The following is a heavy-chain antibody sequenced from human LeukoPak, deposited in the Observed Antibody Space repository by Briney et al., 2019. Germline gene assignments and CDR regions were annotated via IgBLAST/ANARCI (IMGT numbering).Heavy chain of an antibody. V-gene: IGHV1-2*02. CDR1: GYTFTGYY. D-gene: IGHD1-26*01. CDR2: INTNSGGT. CDR3: ARDRGWELLRGYFDS. Sequence: ASVKVSCKASGYTFTGYYLHWVRQAPGQGLEWMGWINTNSGGTNYAQKFQSRVTMTRDTSISTAYMELSRLRSDDTAVYYCARDRGWELLRGYFDSWGQGTRVTVSS. J-gene: IGHJ4*02.